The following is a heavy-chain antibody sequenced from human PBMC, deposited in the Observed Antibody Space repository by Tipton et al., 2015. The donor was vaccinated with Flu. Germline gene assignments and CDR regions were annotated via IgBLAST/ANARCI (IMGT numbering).Heavy chain of an antibody. CDR2: INPNTGGI. CDR1: GYTFIGYH. Sequence: QVQLVQSGAEVKKPGASVKVSCKASGYTFIGYHIHWVRQAPGQGLEWMGWINPNTGGINYAQMFQGWVTMTRDTSISTAYMELSRLRSDDTAVYYCARSKDYYGSGSYFDYWGQGTLVTVSS. J-gene: IGHJ4*02. D-gene: IGHD3-10*01. V-gene: IGHV1-2*04. CDR3: ARSKDYYGSGSYFDY.